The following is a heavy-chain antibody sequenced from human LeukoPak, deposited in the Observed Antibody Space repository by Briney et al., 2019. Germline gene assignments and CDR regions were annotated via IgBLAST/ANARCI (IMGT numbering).Heavy chain of an antibody. D-gene: IGHD2-15*01. J-gene: IGHJ3*02. V-gene: IGHV4-61*08. CDR2: IYYSGST. Sequence: SETLSLTCTVSGGSISSGGYYWSWIRQPPGKGLEWIGYIYYSGSTKYNPSLKSRVTISADTSKNQFSLKLSSVTAADTAVYYCAREGGDAFDIWGQGTMVTVSS. CDR1: GGSISSGGYY. CDR3: AREGGDAFDI.